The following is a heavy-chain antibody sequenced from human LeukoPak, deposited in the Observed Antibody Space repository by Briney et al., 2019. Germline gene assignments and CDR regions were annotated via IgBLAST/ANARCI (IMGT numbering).Heavy chain of an antibody. D-gene: IGHD3-22*01. CDR1: GGSISSYY. V-gene: IGHV4-59*01. Sequence: SETLSLTCTVSGGSISSYYWSWIRQPPGKGLEWIGYIYYSGSTNYNSSLKSRVTISVDTSKNQFSLKLSSVTAADTAVYYCARHSRSSDSSGYYFDYWGQGTLVTVSS. CDR2: IYYSGST. CDR3: ARHSRSSDSSGYYFDY. J-gene: IGHJ4*02.